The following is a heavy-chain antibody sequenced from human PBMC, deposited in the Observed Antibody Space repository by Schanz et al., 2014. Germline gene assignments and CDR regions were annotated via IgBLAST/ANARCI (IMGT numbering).Heavy chain of an antibody. CDR1: GFTVNTNY. CDR2: ISGSGGST. CDR3: GKELYSGSHYGWFDP. D-gene: IGHD1-26*01. V-gene: IGHV3-23*04. Sequence: EVQLVESGGGLIQPGGSLRLSCAVSGFTVNTNYMSWVRQAPGKGLAWVSAISGSGGSTYYADSVKGRFTISRDNSNHTLYLQMNSLRAGDTAVYYCGKELYSGSHYGWFDPWGQGTLVTVSS. J-gene: IGHJ5*02.